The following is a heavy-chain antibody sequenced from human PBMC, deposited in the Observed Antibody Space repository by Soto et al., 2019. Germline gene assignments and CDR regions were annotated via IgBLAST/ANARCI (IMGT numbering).Heavy chain of an antibody. D-gene: IGHD4-17*01. CDR2: IWYDGSNK. Sequence: QVQLVESGGGVVQPGRSLRLSCTASGFTFSSYGMHWVRQAPGKGLEWVAVIWYDGSNKYYADSVKGRFTISRDNSKNTQYLQMNSLRAEDTAVYYCARDSDYGDPPDYWGQGTLVTVSS. V-gene: IGHV3-33*01. CDR1: GFTFSSYG. CDR3: ARDSDYGDPPDY. J-gene: IGHJ4*02.